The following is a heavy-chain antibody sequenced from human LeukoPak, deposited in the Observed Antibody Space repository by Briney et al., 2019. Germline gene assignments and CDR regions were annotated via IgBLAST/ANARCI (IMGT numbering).Heavy chain of an antibody. CDR1: GGSISSGGYS. J-gene: IGHJ4*02. Sequence: PSETLSLTCAVSGGSISSGGYSWSWIRQPPGKGLEWIGYIYHSGSTYYNPSLKSRVTISVDRSKNQLSLKLSSVTAADTAVYYCARFYGDYALDYWGQGTLVTVSS. V-gene: IGHV4-30-2*01. CDR2: IYHSGST. D-gene: IGHD4-17*01. CDR3: ARFYGDYALDY.